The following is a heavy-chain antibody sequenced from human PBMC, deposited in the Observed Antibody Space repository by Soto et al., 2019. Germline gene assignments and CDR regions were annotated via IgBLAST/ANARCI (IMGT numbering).Heavy chain of an antibody. D-gene: IGHD2-15*01. V-gene: IGHV3-23*01. CDR2: ISGSGGST. CDR3: AKSSQERMDPHYYYMDV. CDR1: GFTFSSYA. J-gene: IGHJ6*03. Sequence: GGSLRLSCAASGFTFSSYAMSWVRQAPGKGLEWVSAISGSGGSTYYADSVKGRFTISRDNSKNTLYLQMNSLRAEDTAVYYCAKSSQERMDPHYYYMDVWGKGTTVTVSS.